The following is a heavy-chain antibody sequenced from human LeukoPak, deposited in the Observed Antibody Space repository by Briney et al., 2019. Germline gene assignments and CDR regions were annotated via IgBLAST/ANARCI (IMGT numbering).Heavy chain of an antibody. CDR1: GFTFRYYP. CDR2: ILYIGVNK. J-gene: IGHJ6*04. Sequence: GSLRLSCAAPGFTFRYYPIQWVRPATGKGMGWVSIILYIGVNKYYADSLRGPFPISTDNSKNTLSLLMNRLREEDTRVYYCGREGPTYVDFRDAYFYVYVIDIWGKGATGTVSS. V-gene: IGHV3-30*04. D-gene: IGHD4-17*01. CDR3: GREGPTYVDFRDAYFYVYVIDI.